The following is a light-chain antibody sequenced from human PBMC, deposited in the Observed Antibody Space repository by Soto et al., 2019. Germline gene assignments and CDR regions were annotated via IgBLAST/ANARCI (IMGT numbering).Light chain of an antibody. V-gene: IGKV1-39*01. CDR2: AAS. CDR1: QTINTY. Sequence: DIQMTQSPSSLSASVGDRVTITCRASQTINTYLNWYQQKLGQAPKLLIYAASTLKRGVPSRFSGTGSGTHFTLTISSLQPDDFATYYCQQSYSIPPTFGKKTKLQIK. J-gene: IGKJ2*01. CDR3: QQSYSIPPT.